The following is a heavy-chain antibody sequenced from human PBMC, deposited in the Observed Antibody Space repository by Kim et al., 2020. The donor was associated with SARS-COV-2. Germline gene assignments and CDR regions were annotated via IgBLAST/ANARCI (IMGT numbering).Heavy chain of an antibody. D-gene: IGHD3-10*02. V-gene: IGHV3-33*06. J-gene: IGHJ5*02. Sequence: DSVKGRFTISRDNSKNTLYLQMNSLRAEDTAVYYCAKDLRTLFTRYSFDPWGQGTLVTVSS. CDR3: AKDLRTLFTRYSFDP.